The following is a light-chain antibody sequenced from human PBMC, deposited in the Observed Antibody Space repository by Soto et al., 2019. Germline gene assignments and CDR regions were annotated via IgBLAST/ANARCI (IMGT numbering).Light chain of an antibody. Sequence: EIVLTQSPATLSLSPGERATLSCRASQSVGSYLAWYQQKPGQAPRLLIYDASNRATGIPARFSGSGSGTNFTLTISILEPEDFAVYYCQQRSNWPRTFGQGTKVDIK. V-gene: IGKV3-11*01. CDR1: QSVGSY. J-gene: IGKJ1*01. CDR2: DAS. CDR3: QQRSNWPRT.